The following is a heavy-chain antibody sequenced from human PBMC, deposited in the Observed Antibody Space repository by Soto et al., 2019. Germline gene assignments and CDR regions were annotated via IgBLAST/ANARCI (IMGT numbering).Heavy chain of an antibody. Sequence: GGSLRLSCAASGFTFSSYAMSWVRQAPGKGLEWVSAISGSGGSTYYADSVKGRFTISRDNSKNKLYLQMNSLRAEDTAVYYCAKDQLVFGVVIIFDYWGQGTLVTVSS. J-gene: IGHJ4*02. CDR3: AKDQLVFGVVIIFDY. V-gene: IGHV3-23*01. CDR2: ISGSGGST. CDR1: GFTFSSYA. D-gene: IGHD3-3*01.